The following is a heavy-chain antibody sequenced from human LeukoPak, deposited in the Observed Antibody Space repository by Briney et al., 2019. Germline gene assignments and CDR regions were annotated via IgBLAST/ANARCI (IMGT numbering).Heavy chain of an antibody. Sequence: PSETLSLTCTVSGGSISSYYWSWIRQPPGKGLEWIGYIYYSGSTNYNPSLKSRVTISVDTSKNQFSLKLSSVTAADTAVYYCARISPGGYGGNSRRYYYFDYWGQGTLVTVSS. V-gene: IGHV4-59*01. D-gene: IGHD4-23*01. J-gene: IGHJ4*02. CDR3: ARISPGGYGGNSRRYYYFDY. CDR2: IYYSGST. CDR1: GGSISSYY.